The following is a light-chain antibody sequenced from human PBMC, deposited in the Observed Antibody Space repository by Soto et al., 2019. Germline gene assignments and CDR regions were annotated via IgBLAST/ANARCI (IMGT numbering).Light chain of an antibody. CDR3: QQRHSDPLT. Sequence: DIQMTQAPSSLSSAVGDRVTITCRASQTISRNLNWYQQKPGKAPDLLIFAASNLQSGVPSRFSGTRPGADFTPHISSLQTDDFATYYCQQRHSDPLTFGGGTKVEIK. V-gene: IGKV1-39*01. CDR2: AAS. J-gene: IGKJ4*01. CDR1: QTISRN.